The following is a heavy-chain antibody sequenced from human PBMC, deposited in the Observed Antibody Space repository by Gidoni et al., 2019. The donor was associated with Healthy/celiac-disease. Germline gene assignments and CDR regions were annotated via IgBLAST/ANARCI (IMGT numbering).Heavy chain of an antibody. D-gene: IGHD4-17*01. Sequence: EVQLVESGGGLVQPGGSLRLSCAASGFTFSSYWMHWVRQAPGKGLVWVSRINSDGSSTSYADSVKGRFTISRDNAKNTLYLQMNSLRAEDTAVYYCARDGARTVTTNYYYYGMDVWGQGTTVTVSS. CDR3: ARDGARTVTTNYYYYGMDV. J-gene: IGHJ6*02. V-gene: IGHV3-74*01. CDR1: GFTFSSYW. CDR2: INSDGSST.